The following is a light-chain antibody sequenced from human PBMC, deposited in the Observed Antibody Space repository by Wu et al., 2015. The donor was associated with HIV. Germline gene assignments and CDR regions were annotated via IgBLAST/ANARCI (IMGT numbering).Light chain of an antibody. CDR2: DAS. J-gene: IGKJ2*03. CDR3: QQYNNWPRS. V-gene: IGKV3-15*01. CDR1: QSISIN. Sequence: ETVMTQSPATLSVSPGERVTLSCRASQSISINLAWYQQKPGQAPRPLIYDASTRATGVPGRFSGSGSGTEFTLTISTMQSEDFAVYYCQQYNNWPRSFGQGTKLEIK.